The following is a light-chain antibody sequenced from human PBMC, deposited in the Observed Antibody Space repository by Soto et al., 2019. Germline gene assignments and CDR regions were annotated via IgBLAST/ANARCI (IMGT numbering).Light chain of an antibody. CDR1: SSDVGKYDY. J-gene: IGLJ1*01. V-gene: IGLV2-8*01. CDR2: EVS. Sequence: QSALTQPPSASGSPGQSVTISCTGTSSDVGKYDYVSWFQHHPGKAPKLIIYEVSKRPSGVPDRFSGSKSGSTASLTVSGLQTEDEGDYYCFSYADTNNFVFGSGTKLTVL. CDR3: FSYADTNNFV.